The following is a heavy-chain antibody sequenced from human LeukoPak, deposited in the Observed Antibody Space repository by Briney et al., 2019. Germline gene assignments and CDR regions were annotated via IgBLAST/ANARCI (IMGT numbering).Heavy chain of an antibody. D-gene: IGHD6-13*01. Sequence: SETLSLTCTVSGYSISSGYYWGWIRQPPGKGLEWIGSIYHSGSTYYNPSLKSRVTISVDTSKNQFSLKLSSVTAADTAVYYCARVSSSWIDYWGQGTLVTVSS. J-gene: IGHJ4*02. V-gene: IGHV4-38-2*02. CDR1: GYSISSGYY. CDR2: IYHSGST. CDR3: ARVSSSWIDY.